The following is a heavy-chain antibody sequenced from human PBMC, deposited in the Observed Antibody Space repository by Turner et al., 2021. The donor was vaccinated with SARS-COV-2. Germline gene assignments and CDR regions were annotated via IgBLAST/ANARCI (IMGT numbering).Heavy chain of an antibody. Sequence: QLQLQESGPGLVKPSETLSLTCTVPGGSISSSSYYWGWIRQPPGKGLEWIGNIYYSGSTYYNPSLKSRVTISVDTSKNQFSLKLSSVTATDTAVYYCARRLVVQGTDDYSYYYGMDVWGQGTTVTVSS. V-gene: IGHV4-39*01. CDR1: GGSISSSSYY. CDR3: ARRLVVQGTDDYSYYYGMDV. CDR2: IYYSGST. J-gene: IGHJ6*02. D-gene: IGHD3-22*01.